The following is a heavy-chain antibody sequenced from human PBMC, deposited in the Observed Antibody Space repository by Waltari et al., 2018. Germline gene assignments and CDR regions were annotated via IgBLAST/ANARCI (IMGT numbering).Heavy chain of an antibody. CDR3: IRDYGSPY. V-gene: IGHV3-7*03. J-gene: IGHJ4*02. Sequence: EAQQVESGGDLVQQGGSLRLYCVVSGFPLSNYWMSWVRQAPGNGLEWVANINKDGTETYYVDSVRGRFTISKDDAKNSVYLQMNSLKVEDTAVYYCIRDYGSPYWGQGTLVTVSS. D-gene: IGHD6-19*01. CDR2: INKDGTET. CDR1: GFPLSNYW.